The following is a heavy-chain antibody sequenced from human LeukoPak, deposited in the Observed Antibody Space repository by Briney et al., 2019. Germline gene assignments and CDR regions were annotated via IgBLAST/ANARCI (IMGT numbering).Heavy chain of an antibody. D-gene: IGHD3-9*01. J-gene: IGHJ6*02. CDR2: IYYSGST. CDR1: GGSISSGGYY. Sequence: PSQTLSLTCTVSGGSISSGGYYWSWIRQHPGKGLEWIGYIYYSGSTYYNPSLKSRVTISVDTSKNQFSLKLSSVTAADTAVYYCARGLYLYYDILTGYSGSYYYYGMDVWGQGTTVTVSS. CDR3: ARGLYLYYDILTGYSGSYYYYGMDV. V-gene: IGHV4-31*03.